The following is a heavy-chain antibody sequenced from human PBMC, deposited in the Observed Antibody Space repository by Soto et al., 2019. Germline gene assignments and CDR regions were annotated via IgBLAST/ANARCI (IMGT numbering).Heavy chain of an antibody. D-gene: IGHD6-19*01. CDR2: ISGNGGST. CDR1: GFTFSSYA. J-gene: IGHJ6*02. V-gene: IGHV3-23*01. CDR3: AKGLAGNMDV. Sequence: EVQVLESGGGLVQPGGSLRLSCAASGFTFSSYAMSWVRQAPGKGLEWVSSISGNGGSTYYADSVKGRFTISRDNSKNTLYLQMNRLRAEVTAVYYCAKGLAGNMDVWGQGTTVTVSS.